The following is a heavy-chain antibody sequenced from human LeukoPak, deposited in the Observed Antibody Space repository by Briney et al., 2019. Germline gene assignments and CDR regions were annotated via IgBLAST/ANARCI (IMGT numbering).Heavy chain of an antibody. D-gene: IGHD1-7*01. CDR2: IYYSGST. J-gene: IGHJ4*02. Sequence: KTSETLSLTCTVSGGSISSYYWSWIRQPPGKGLEWIGYIYYSGSTNYNPSLKSRVTISVDTSKNQFSLKLSSVTAADTAVYYCARYPANWNYGDYWGQGTLVTVSS. V-gene: IGHV4-59*08. CDR1: GGSISSYY. CDR3: ARYPANWNYGDY.